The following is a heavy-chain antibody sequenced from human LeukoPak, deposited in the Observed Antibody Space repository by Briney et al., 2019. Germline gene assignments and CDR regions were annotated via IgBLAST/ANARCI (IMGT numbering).Heavy chain of an antibody. CDR3: AGGTGFIIKD. V-gene: IGHV3-74*01. CDR1: GNYW. D-gene: IGHD3-9*01. J-gene: IGHJ4*02. Sequence: GGSLRLSCAASGNYWMHWVRQAPGKGLVWVSHINSDGSWTSYADSVKGRFTISKDNAENTVYLQMNNLRAEDTAMYYCAGGTGFIIKDWGQGTLVTVSS. CDR2: INSDGSWT.